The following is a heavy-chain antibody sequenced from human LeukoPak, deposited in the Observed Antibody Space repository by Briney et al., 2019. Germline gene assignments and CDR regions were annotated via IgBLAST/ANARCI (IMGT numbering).Heavy chain of an antibody. D-gene: IGHD6-13*01. Sequence: SETLSLTCTVSGGSISSYYWGWIRQPPGKGLEWIGSIYYSGSTYYNPSLKSRVTISVDTSKNQFSLKLSSVTAADTAVYYCARSLAVAAAVPPGWFDPWGQGTLVTVSS. V-gene: IGHV4-39*01. CDR3: ARSLAVAAAVPPGWFDP. CDR2: IYYSGST. CDR1: GGSISSYY. J-gene: IGHJ5*02.